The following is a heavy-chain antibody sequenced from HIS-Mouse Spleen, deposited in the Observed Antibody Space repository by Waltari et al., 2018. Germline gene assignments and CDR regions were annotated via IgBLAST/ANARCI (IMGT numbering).Heavy chain of an antibody. CDR3: ASLYYDILTGYYRDY. D-gene: IGHD3-9*01. J-gene: IGHJ4*02. CDR1: GFPSSGYA. CDR2: ISSSSSYI. Sequence: EVQLVESGGGLVKPGGSVGLSCEASGFPSSGYARNWVRQAPGKGLGWVSSISSSSSYIYYADSVKGRFTISRDNAKNSLYLQMNSLRAEDTAVYYCASLYYDILTGYYRDYWGQGTLVTVSS. V-gene: IGHV3-21*01.